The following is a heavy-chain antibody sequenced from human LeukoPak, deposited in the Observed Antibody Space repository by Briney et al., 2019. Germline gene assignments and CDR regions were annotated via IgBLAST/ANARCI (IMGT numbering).Heavy chain of an antibody. CDR2: MNPNSGNT. Sequence: ASVKVSCKASGYTFTSYDNNWVRQAPGQGREGMGWMNPNSGNTGYALYCQDRITMTWNPSITTAYMELSSLRSEDTAVYYCARTYGSGSKEWGQGTLVTVSS. J-gene: IGHJ4*02. V-gene: IGHV1-8*01. D-gene: IGHD3-10*01. CDR1: GYTFTSYD. CDR3: ARTYGSGSKE.